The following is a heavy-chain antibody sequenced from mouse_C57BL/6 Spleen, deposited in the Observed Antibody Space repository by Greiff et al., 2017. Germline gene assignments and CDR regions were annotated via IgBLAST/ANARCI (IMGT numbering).Heavy chain of an antibody. V-gene: IGHV5-4*01. CDR1: GFTFSSYA. CDR3: ARDSSGYGFAY. Sequence: EVHLVESGGGLVKPGGSLKLSCAASGFTFSSYAMSWVRQTPEKRLGWVATISDGGSYTYYPDNVKGRFTISRDNAKNNLYLQMSHLKSEDTAMYDCARDSSGYGFAYWGQGTLVTVSA. CDR2: ISDGGSYT. D-gene: IGHD3-2*02. J-gene: IGHJ3*01.